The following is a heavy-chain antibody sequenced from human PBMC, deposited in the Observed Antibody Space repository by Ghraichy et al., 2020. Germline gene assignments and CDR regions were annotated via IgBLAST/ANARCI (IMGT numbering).Heavy chain of an antibody. V-gene: IGHV3-43*01. CDR3: AKGEFYFDQ. CDR2: VSWDGGRT. Sequence: GGSLRLSCAASGFTFDAYDDYTMHWVRQAPGKRLEWVALVSWDGGRTYYADSVKGRFTISRDNNKNSLYLQMNSLRSEDAAFYYCAKGEFYFDQWGQGTLVTVSS. CDR1: GFTFDAYDDYT. J-gene: IGHJ4*02. D-gene: IGHD1-26*01.